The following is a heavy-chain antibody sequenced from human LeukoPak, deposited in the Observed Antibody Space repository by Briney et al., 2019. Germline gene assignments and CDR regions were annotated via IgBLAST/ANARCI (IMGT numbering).Heavy chain of an antibody. D-gene: IGHD3-22*01. V-gene: IGHV3-7*03. CDR3: AKDRNYYDSSGYYYGDY. CDR1: GFTFSTFW. Sequence: AGGSLRLSCAASGFTFSTFWMSWVRQAPGKGLEWVANIKEDGTEKYYVDSVKGRFTISRDNSKNTLYLQMNSLRAEDTAVYYCAKDRNYYDSSGYYYGDYWGQGTLVTVSS. J-gene: IGHJ4*02. CDR2: IKEDGTEK.